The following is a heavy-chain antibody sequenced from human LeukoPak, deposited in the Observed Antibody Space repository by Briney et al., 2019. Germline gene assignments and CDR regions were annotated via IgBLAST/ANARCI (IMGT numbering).Heavy chain of an antibody. CDR1: GGTFSSYV. J-gene: IGHJ5*02. D-gene: IGHD5-24*01. Sequence: SVKVSCKASGGTFSSYVISWVRQAPGQGLEWMGGIIPIFGTANYAQKFQGRVTITADKSTSTAYMELSSLRSEDTAVYYCARSEGLEMATNYGWFDPWGQGTLVTVSS. V-gene: IGHV1-69*06. CDR3: ARSEGLEMATNYGWFDP. CDR2: IIPIFGTA.